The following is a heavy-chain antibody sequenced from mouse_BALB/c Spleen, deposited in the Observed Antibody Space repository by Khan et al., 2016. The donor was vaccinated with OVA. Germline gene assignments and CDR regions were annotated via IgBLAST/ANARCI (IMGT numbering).Heavy chain of an antibody. J-gene: IGHJ4*01. CDR1: GYTFTTYY. CDR2: IYPGNVNT. D-gene: IGHD2-4*01. V-gene: IGHV1S56*01. Sequence: VQLQESGPDLVKPGASVKISCKASGYTFTTYYLHWVKQRPGQGLEWIGWIYPGNVNTKYNEKFKDKATLTADKSSSTAYMQVSSLTSDDSAVYFCARDDYFVGDAMDYWGQGSSITVSS. CDR3: ARDDYFVGDAMDY.